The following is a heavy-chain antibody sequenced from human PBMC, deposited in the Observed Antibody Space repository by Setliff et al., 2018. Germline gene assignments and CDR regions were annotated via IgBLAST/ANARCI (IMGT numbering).Heavy chain of an antibody. V-gene: IGHV3-53*01. CDR3: ARGGVFGSSYFDL. J-gene: IGHJ2*01. Sequence: PGGSLRLSCVGSGLSVSGNYMNWVRQAPGKGLEWVSLIDTGGRTYYADSVKGRFTISRGNSKSTVYLQMNSLRGEDTAVYYCARGGVFGSSYFDLWGRGTLVTVSS. D-gene: IGHD3-10*01. CDR1: GLSVSGNY. CDR2: IDTGGRT.